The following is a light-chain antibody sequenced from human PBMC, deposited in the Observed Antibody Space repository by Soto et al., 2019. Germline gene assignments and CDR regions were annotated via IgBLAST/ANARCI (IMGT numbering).Light chain of an antibody. CDR3: QHYGSSPPIT. CDR2: GAS. CDR1: QSVGSSY. Sequence: EIVLTQSPGTLSLSPGERATLSCRASQSVGSSYLAWYQQKPGQAPRLLIFGASTRAFGIPDRFSGSGSGTDFTLTISRLEPEAFAVYYCQHYGSSPPITFGQGTRLEIK. J-gene: IGKJ5*01. V-gene: IGKV3-20*01.